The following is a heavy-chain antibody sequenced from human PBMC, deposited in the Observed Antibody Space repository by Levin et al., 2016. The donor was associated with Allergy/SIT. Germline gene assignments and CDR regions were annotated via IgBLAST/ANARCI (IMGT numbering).Heavy chain of an antibody. J-gene: IGHJ6*02. Sequence: ASVKVSCKASGYTLTNYYMHWVRQAPGQGLEWMGIINPSDGTTNYAQKFQGRFTMTRDTSTSTVYMELSSLRSEDTAVYYCTRRSQTAARRGYYYYGMDVWGQGTTVTVSS. CDR1: GYTLTNYY. CDR2: INPSDGTT. CDR3: TRRSQTAARRGYYYYGMDV. D-gene: IGHD6-6*01. V-gene: IGHV1-46*03.